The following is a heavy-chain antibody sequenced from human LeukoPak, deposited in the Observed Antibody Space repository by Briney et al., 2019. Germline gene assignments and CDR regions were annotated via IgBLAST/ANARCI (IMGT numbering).Heavy chain of an antibody. CDR2: ISGSGGST. V-gene: IGHV3-23*01. J-gene: IGHJ4*02. Sequence: GGSLRLSCAASGFAFSSYSMNWVRQAPGKGLEWVSAISGSGGSTYYADSVKGRFTISRDNSKNTLYLQMNSLRAEDTAVYYCAKDPATIRYCSSTSCAWGQGTLVTASS. CDR1: GFAFSSYS. CDR3: AKDPATIRYCSSTSCA. D-gene: IGHD2-2*01.